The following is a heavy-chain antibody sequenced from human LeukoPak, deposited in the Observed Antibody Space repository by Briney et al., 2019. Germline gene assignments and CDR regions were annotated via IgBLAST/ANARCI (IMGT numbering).Heavy chain of an antibody. V-gene: IGHV1-2*02. CDR3: ARDLFVVVPAATY. J-gene: IGHJ4*02. Sequence: ASVEVSCKASGYTFTGYYMHWVRQAPGQGLEWMGWINPNSGGTNYAQKFQGRVTMTRDTSISTAYMELSRLRSDDTAVYYCARDLFVVVPAATYWGQGTLVTVSS. CDR1: GYTFTGYY. CDR2: INPNSGGT. D-gene: IGHD2-2*01.